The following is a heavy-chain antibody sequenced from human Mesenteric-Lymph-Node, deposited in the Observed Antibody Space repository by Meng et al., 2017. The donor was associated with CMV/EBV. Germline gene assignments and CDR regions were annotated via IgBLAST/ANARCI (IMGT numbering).Heavy chain of an antibody. V-gene: IGHV3-48*03. CDR3: VRDPRSFGDYISSNDYFDY. CDR1: GFTFSSYE. Sequence: GESLKISCAASGFTFSSYEMHWVRQAPGKGLEWVSYISAGGDLIYYADSVRGRFSISRDNAKNSLYLQLNSLRAEDTAVYYCVRDPRSFGDYISSNDYFDYWGQGARVTSPQ. D-gene: IGHD5/OR15-5a*01. J-gene: IGHJ4*02. CDR2: ISAGGDLI.